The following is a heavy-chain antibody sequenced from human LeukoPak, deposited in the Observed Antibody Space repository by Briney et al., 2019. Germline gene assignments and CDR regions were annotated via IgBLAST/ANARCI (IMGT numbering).Heavy chain of an antibody. D-gene: IGHD6-19*01. Sequence: ASVKVSCKASGYTLTGYHMHWVRQAPGQGLEWMGWISAYNGNTNYAQKLQGRVTMTTDTSTSTAYMELRSLRSDDTAVYYCARDSLAGWDAFDIWGQGTMVTVSS. CDR3: ARDSLAGWDAFDI. V-gene: IGHV1-18*04. CDR1: GYTLTGYH. CDR2: ISAYNGNT. J-gene: IGHJ3*02.